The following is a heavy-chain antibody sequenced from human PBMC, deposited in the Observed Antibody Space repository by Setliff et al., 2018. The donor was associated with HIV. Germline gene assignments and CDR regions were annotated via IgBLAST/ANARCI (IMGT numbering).Heavy chain of an antibody. V-gene: IGHV4-39*07. Sequence: SETLSLTCTVSGGSIRSSSYYWAWLRQSPGKGLEWIGSMFYSRRTYHNPSLKSRVTISIDTSKNQFSLKLSSVTAADTAVYSCARDMMYHYDNSGSFGWFDPWGQGTLVTVSS. CDR1: GGSIRSSSYY. CDR3: ARDMMYHYDNSGSFGWFDP. J-gene: IGHJ5*02. D-gene: IGHD3-22*01. CDR2: MFYSRRT.